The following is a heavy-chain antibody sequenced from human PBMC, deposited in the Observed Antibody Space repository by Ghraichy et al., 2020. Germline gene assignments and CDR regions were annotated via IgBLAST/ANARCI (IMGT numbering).Heavy chain of an antibody. CDR3: ARPYLNTAMVPFDY. J-gene: IGHJ4*02. D-gene: IGHD5-18*01. CDR1: GFTFSSYW. V-gene: IGHV3-7*01. CDR2: IKQDGSEK. Sequence: GGSLRLSCAASGFTFSSYWMCWVRQAPGKGLEWVANIKQDGSEKYYVDSVKGRFTISRDNAKNSLYLQMNSLRAEDTAVYYCARPYLNTAMVPFDYWGQGSLVTVSS.